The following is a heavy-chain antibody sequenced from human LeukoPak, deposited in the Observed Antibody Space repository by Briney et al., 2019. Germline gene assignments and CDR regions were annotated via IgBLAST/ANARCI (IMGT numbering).Heavy chain of an antibody. CDR3: AKDRYCSGGSCWYYFDY. D-gene: IGHD2-15*01. J-gene: IGHJ4*02. CDR1: GFTFDDYA. CDR2: ISWNSGSI. Sequence: GRSLRLSCAASGFTFDDYAMHWVRQAPGKGLEWVSGISWNSGSIGYADSVKGRFTISRDNAKNSLCLQMNSLRAEDTALYYCAKDRYCSGGSCWYYFDYWGQGTLVTVSS. V-gene: IGHV3-9*01.